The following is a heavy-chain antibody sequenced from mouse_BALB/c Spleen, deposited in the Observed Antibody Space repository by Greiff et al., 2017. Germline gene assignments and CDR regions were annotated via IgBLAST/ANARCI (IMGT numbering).Heavy chain of an antibody. CDR2: IDPANGNT. J-gene: IGHJ3*01. CDR1: GFNIKDTY. V-gene: IGHV14-3*02. Sequence: VQLQQSGAELVKPGASVKLSCTASGFNIKDTYMHWVKQRPEQGLEWIGRIDPANGNTKYDPKFQGKATITADTSSNTAYLQLSSLTSEDTAVYYWASSITTAMGAYWGQGTLVTVSA. CDR3: ASSITTAMGAY. D-gene: IGHD1-2*01.